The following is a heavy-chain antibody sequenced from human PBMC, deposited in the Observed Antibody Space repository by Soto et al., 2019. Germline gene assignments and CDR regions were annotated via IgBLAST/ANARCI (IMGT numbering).Heavy chain of an antibody. CDR3: ARVGVVGATTGWFDP. CDR2: INHSGST. CDR1: GGSFSGYY. J-gene: IGHJ5*02. V-gene: IGHV4-34*01. D-gene: IGHD1-26*01. Sequence: QVQLQKWGAGLLKPSETLSLTCAVYGGSFSGYYWSWIRQPPGKGLEWIGEINHSGSTNYNPSLKSRVTISVDTSKNQFSLKLSSVTAADTAVYYCARVGVVGATTGWFDPWGQGTLVTVSS.